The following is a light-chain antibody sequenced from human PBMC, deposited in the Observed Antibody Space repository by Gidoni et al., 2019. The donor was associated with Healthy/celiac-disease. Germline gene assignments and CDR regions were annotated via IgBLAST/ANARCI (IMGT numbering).Light chain of an antibody. J-gene: IGLJ2*01. CDR3: QVWDSSSDRHVV. CDR2: DDS. V-gene: IGLV3-21*02. Sequence: SYVLTQPPSGSVGPGQTARITCGGNKLGSKRVHWYQQKPGQAPVLVVYDDSDRPSGIPERFSGSNSGNTATLTISRVEAGDEADYYCQVWDSSSDRHVVFGGGTKLTVL. CDR1: KLGSKR.